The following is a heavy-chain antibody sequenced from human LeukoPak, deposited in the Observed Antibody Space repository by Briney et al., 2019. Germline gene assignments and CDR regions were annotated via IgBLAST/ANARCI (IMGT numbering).Heavy chain of an antibody. CDR1: GGSISSYY. CDR2: IYYSGST. CDR3: ASRSSIWSGYQDTLYYFDS. Sequence: SETLSLTCTVSGGSISSYYWSWIRQPPGKRLEWIGHIYYSGSTNYNPSLKSRVTISVDTSKNQFSLKLSSVTSADTAVYYCASRSSIWSGYQDTLYYFDSWGQGTLVTVSS. J-gene: IGHJ4*02. D-gene: IGHD3-3*01. V-gene: IGHV4-59*01.